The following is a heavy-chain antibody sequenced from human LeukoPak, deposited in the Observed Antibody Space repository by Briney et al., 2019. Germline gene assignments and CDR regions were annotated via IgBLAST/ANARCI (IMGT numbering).Heavy chain of an antibody. CDR3: ARAVQDAFDI. V-gene: IGHV4-38-2*01. CDR2: IYHSGST. Sequence: SETLSLTCAVSGYSISSGYYWGWIRQPPGKGLEWIGSIYHSGSTYYNPSLKSRVTISVDTSKNQFSLKLSSVTAADTAVYYCARAVQDAFDIWGQGTMVTVSS. J-gene: IGHJ3*02. CDR1: GYSISSGYY.